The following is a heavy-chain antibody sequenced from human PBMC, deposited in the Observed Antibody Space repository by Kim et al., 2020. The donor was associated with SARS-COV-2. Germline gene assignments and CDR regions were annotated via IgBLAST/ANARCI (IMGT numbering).Heavy chain of an antibody. CDR2: T. CDR3: ARVWELEGRDI. V-gene: IGHV3-53*04. J-gene: IGHJ3*02. Sequence: TYYADSVKGRFTISRHNSKNTLYLQMNSLRAEDTAVYYCARVWELEGRDIWGQGTMVTVSS. D-gene: IGHD1-26*01.